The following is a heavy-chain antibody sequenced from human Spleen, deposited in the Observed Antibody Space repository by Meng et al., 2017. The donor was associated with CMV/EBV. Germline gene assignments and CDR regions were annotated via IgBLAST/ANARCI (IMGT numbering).Heavy chain of an antibody. D-gene: IGHD3-10*01. Sequence: SVKVSCKASGGTLDIYTVNWVRQAPGQGLEWMGKIVPILGKPTYAQNFQGRVSITADKYTSAVYVELSDLRSEDTAVYYCARGVVANEWGGGTLVTVSS. V-gene: IGHV1-69*02. CDR3: ARGVVANE. J-gene: IGHJ1*01. CDR2: IVPILGKP. CDR1: GGTLDIYT.